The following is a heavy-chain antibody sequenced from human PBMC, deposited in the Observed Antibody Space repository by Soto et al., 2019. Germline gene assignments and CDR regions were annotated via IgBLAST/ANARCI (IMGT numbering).Heavy chain of an antibody. CDR3: ARTLPPGSYYYGMDV. J-gene: IGHJ6*02. CDR2: IYYSGST. V-gene: IGHV4-59*01. D-gene: IGHD1-26*01. Sequence: PPETLSLTCAVYGGSISSYYWSWIRQPPGKGLEWIGYIYYSGSTNYNPSLKSRVTISVDTSKKQFSLKLSSVTAADTAVYYCARTLPPGSYYYGMDVWGQGTTVTVSS. CDR1: GGSISSYY.